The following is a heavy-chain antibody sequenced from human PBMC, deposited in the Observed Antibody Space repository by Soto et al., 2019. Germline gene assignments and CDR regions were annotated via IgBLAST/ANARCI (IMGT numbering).Heavy chain of an antibody. V-gene: IGHV1-2*02. CDR1: GSNFIAQN. J-gene: IGHJ3*01. D-gene: IGHD1-7*01. CDR3: ARERHLNSPSDAFDL. CDR2: MNPNSGGA. Sequence: QVHLVQSGAEVKKPGASVKVSCMASGSNFIAQNIHWVRQAPGLGLEWMGKMNPNSGGADYAQEFQGRFTVTRDTSISTVYMELTSLKSDDTAVYYCARERHLNSPSDAFDLWGQGTMVIVSS.